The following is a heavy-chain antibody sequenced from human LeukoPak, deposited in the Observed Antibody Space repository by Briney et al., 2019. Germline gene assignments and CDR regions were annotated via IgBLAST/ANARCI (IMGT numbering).Heavy chain of an antibody. J-gene: IGHJ5*02. CDR3: ARDYLILYSSGWYWFDP. CDR1: GGSISSYY. CDR2: IYTSGST. D-gene: IGHD6-19*01. Sequence: SETLSLTCTVSGGSISSYYWSWIRQPAGKGLEWIGRIYTSGSTNYNPSLKSRVTMSVDTSKNQFSLKLSSVTAADTAVYYCARDYLILYSSGWYWFDPWGQGTLVTVSS. V-gene: IGHV4-4*07.